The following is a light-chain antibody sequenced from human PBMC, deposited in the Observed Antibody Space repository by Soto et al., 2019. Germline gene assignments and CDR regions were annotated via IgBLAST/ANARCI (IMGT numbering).Light chain of an antibody. CDR2: SAS. V-gene: IGKV1-27*01. J-gene: IGKJ5*01. CDR1: QDISNY. CDR3: QQFNNYPLT. Sequence: QSPSSLSASVGDRVTITCRASQDISNYLAWYQQRPGKLPNLLIYSASTLQSGVPSRFSGSGSGTHFTLTISSLQPEDVATYYCQQFNNYPLTFGQGTRLEIK.